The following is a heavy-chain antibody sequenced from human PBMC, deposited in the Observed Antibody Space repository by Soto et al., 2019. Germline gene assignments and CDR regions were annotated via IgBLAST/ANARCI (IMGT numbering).Heavy chain of an antibody. CDR1: GYDFPNYW. CDR2: IYPSDSDT. J-gene: IGHJ4*02. V-gene: IGHV5-51*01. CDR3: ARTTVSDF. Sequence: EVQLVQSGPEVKKPGESLKISCKGSGYDFPNYWIAWVRQRPGKGLEWMGTIYPSDSDTRYSPSFQGQVTISADTSLTTAYLQLSGLKASDTAMYYCARTTVSDFWGQGTLVTVSS. D-gene: IGHD4-17*01.